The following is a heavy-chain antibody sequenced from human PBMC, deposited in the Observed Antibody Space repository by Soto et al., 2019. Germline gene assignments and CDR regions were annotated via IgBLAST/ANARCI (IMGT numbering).Heavy chain of an antibody. CDR2: IYHSGST. D-gene: IGHD6-19*01. Sequence: PSETLSLTCAVSGGSISSSNWWSWVRQPPGKGLEWIGEIYHSGSTNYNPSLKSRVTISVDKSKNQFSLKLSSVTAAGTAVYYCASTPYSSGWSNWFDPWGQGTLVTVSS. CDR1: GGSISSSNW. CDR3: ASTPYSSGWSNWFDP. J-gene: IGHJ5*02. V-gene: IGHV4-4*02.